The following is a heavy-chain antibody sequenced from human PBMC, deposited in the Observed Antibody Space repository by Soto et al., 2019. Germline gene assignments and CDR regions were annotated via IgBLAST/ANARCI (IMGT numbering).Heavy chain of an antibody. D-gene: IGHD3-10*01. CDR2: IRNKANSYTT. J-gene: IGHJ4*02. V-gene: IGHV3-72*01. CDR1: GFTFSDHY. Sequence: EVQLVESGGGLVQPGGSLRLSCAASGFTFSDHYMEWVRQAPGKGLEWVGRIRNKANSYTTEYGASVKGRFTISRDDSKNSLSLQMNSLKTEDTAVYYCASAWSGELKYFDYWGQGTLVTVSS. CDR3: ASAWSGELKYFDY.